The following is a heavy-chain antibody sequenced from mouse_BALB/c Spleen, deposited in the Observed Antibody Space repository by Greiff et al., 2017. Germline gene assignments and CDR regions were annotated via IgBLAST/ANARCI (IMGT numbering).Heavy chain of an antibody. Sequence: QVTLKESGPGILQPSQTLSLTCSFSGFSLSTSGMSVGWIRQPSGKGLEWLAHIWWNDDKYYNPALKSRLTISKDTSNNQVFLKIASVVTADTATYYCARMRNVGYAMDYWGQGTSVTVSS. CDR1: GFSLSTSGMS. CDR3: ARMRNVGYAMDY. V-gene: IGHV8-8*01. CDR2: IWWNDDK. J-gene: IGHJ4*01.